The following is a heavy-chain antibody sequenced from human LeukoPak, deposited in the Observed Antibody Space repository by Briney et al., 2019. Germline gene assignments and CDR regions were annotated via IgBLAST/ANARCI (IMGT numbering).Heavy chain of an antibody. CDR3: ATGIATARVDF. CDR2: IYYSGST. Sequence: SETLSLTCTVSGGSISSYYWNWIRQPPGKGLEWIGYIYYSGSTNYNPSLKSRVTISVDTSKNQFSLKLTSVTAADTAVYFCATGIATARVDFWGHGTLVTVSS. CDR1: GGSISSYY. D-gene: IGHD6-13*01. J-gene: IGHJ4*01. V-gene: IGHV4-59*01.